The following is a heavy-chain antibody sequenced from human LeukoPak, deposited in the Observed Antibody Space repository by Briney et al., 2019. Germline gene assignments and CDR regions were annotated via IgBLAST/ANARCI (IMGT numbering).Heavy chain of an antibody. Sequence: GGSLRLSCAASGFTFSSYAVSWVRQAPEKGLEWVSTISGSGGGTYYADSVKGRFTISRDNSKNTVYLQMNSLRAEDTAVYYCAKDREYDDICNYNGWGQGTLVTVSS. CDR3: AKDREYDDICNYNG. J-gene: IGHJ4*02. CDR2: ISGSGGGT. D-gene: IGHD3-9*01. CDR1: GFTFSSYA. V-gene: IGHV3-23*01.